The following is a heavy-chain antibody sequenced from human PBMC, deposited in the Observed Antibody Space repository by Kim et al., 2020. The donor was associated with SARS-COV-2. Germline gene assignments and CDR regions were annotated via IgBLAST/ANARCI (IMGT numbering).Heavy chain of an antibody. Sequence: AVKGRYTISRDTSKNTQYLQVNSLRADDTAVYYCAKERGYVLAGYYKRFDYWGQGILVTVSS. J-gene: IGHJ4*02. D-gene: IGHD3-9*01. V-gene: IGHV3-23*01. CDR3: AKERGYVLAGYYKRFDY.